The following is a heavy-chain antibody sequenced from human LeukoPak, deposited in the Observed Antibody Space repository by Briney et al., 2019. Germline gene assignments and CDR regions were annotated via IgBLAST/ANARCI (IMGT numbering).Heavy chain of an antibody. Sequence: GGSLRLSCAASGFTVSSNYMSWVRQAPGKGLEWVAIIWYDGSNKYYADSVKGRFTISRDNSKNTLCLQMNSLRAEDTAVYYCARWGSGYYNLDYWGQGTLVTVSS. CDR3: ARWGSGYYNLDY. CDR2: IWYDGSNK. CDR1: GFTVSSNY. V-gene: IGHV3-33*08. D-gene: IGHD3-9*01. J-gene: IGHJ4*02.